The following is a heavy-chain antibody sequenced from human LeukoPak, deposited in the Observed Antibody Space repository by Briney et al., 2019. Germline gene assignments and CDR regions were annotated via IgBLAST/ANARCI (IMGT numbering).Heavy chain of an antibody. V-gene: IGHV3-74*01. D-gene: IGHD3-10*02. J-gene: IGHJ6*04. CDR1: GFTFSSYW. CDR3: AELGITMIGGV. Sequence: GGSLRLSCAASGFTFSSYWMHWVRQAPGKGLVWVSRIKSDGSSTSDADSVKGRFTISRDNAKNTLYLQMNSLRAEDTAVYYCAELGITMIGGVWGKGTTVTISS. CDR2: IKSDGSST.